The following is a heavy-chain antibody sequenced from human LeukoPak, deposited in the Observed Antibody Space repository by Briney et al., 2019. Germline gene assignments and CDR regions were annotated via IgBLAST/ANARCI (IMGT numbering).Heavy chain of an antibody. V-gene: IGHV4-34*01. D-gene: IGHD6-19*01. CDR2: INHSGST. CDR3: ARGWYSSGWLHKPRLFDY. CDR1: GGSFSGYY. Sequence: SETLSLTCAVYGGSFSGYYWSWIRQPPGKGLEWIGEINHSGSTKYNPSLKSRVTISVDTSKNQFSLKLSSVTAADTAVYYCARGWYSSGWLHKPRLFDYWGQGTLVTVSS. J-gene: IGHJ4*02.